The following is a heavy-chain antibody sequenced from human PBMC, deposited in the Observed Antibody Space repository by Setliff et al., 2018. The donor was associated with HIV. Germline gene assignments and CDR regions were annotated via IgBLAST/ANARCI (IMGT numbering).Heavy chain of an antibody. CDR3: ARLLSRGYSEGAFDI. D-gene: IGHD3-22*01. Sequence: SETLSLTCTVSGGSISSYYWNWIRQPPGKGLEWIGYIYYSGSTNYNPSLKSRATISVDTSKNQFSLKLTSLTAADTAVYYCARLLSRGYSEGAFDIWGQGTMVTASS. J-gene: IGHJ3*02. CDR2: IYYSGST. CDR1: GGSISSYY. V-gene: IGHV4-59*01.